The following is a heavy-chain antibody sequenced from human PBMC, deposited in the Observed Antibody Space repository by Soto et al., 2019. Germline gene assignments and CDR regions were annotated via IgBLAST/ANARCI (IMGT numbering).Heavy chain of an antibody. J-gene: IGHJ3*02. Sequence: GGSLRLSCAASGFTFSSYAMSWVRQAPGKGLEWVSAISGSGGSTYYADSVKGRFTNSRDNSKNTLYLQMNSLRAEDTAVYYCAKDRTGYYDSSGYYPDAFDIWGQGTMVTVSS. CDR2: ISGSGGST. CDR3: AKDRTGYYDSSGYYPDAFDI. D-gene: IGHD3-22*01. CDR1: GFTFSSYA. V-gene: IGHV3-23*01.